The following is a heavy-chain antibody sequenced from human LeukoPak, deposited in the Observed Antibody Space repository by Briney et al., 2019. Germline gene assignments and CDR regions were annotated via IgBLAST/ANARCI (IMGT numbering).Heavy chain of an antibody. CDR2: ISYDGSKK. D-gene: IGHD2-21*02. V-gene: IGHV3-30*04. CDR3: AKDKVVTANTPYYDMDV. J-gene: IGHJ6*02. Sequence: GRSLRLSCAASGFTFSTYAMHWVRQAPGKGLEWVAVISYDGSKKYYADSVKGRVTISRDNSENTLYLQMNSLRPEDTAVYYCAKDKVVTANTPYYDMDVWGQGTTVTVSS. CDR1: GFTFSTYA.